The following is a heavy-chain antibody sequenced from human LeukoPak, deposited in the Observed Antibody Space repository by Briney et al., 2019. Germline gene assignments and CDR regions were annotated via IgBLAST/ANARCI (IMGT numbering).Heavy chain of an antibody. D-gene: IGHD4-17*01. Sequence: ASETLSLTCTVSGGSISSSTYYWGWIRQPPGKGLEWIGTIYYSGSTYYNPSLQSRVTISVDTAKNQFSLKLSSVTAADTAVYYCARGFGDYAPYWFDPWGQGTLVTVSS. V-gene: IGHV4-39*07. CDR3: ARGFGDYAPYWFDP. CDR2: IYYSGST. J-gene: IGHJ5*02. CDR1: GGSISSSTYY.